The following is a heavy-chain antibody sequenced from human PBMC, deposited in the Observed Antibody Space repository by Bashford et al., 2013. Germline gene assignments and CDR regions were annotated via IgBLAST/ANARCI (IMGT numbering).Heavy chain of an antibody. D-gene: IGHD6-13*01. CDR2: IIPIFGTA. CDR1: GGTFSSYA. V-gene: IGHV1-69*05. CDR3: VREAEAAGTVYFLH. J-gene: IGHJ1*01. Sequence: SVKVSCKASGGTFSSYAISWVRQAPGQGLEWMGGIIPIFGTANYAQSLQGRVTMTRDTSTSTAYMELGRLTSDDTAVYYCVREAEAAGTVYFLHWGQGTLVTVSS.